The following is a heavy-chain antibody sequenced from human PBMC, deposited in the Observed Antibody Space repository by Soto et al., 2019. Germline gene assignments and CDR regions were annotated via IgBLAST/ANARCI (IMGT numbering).Heavy chain of an antibody. D-gene: IGHD3-22*01. J-gene: IGHJ4*02. CDR2: IYYSGST. Sequence: SETLSLTCTVSGGSISSGGYYWSWIRQHPGKGLEWIGYIYYSGSTYYNPSLKSRVTISVDTSKNQFSLKLSSVTAADTAVYYCARGDSDDSSGYEAHWGQGTLVTVSS. V-gene: IGHV4-31*03. CDR3: ARGDSDDSSGYEAH. CDR1: GGSISSGGYY.